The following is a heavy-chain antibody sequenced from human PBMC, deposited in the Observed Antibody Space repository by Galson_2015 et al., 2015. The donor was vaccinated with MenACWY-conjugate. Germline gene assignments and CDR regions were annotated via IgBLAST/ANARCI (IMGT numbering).Heavy chain of an antibody. J-gene: IGHJ6*02. Sequence: SLRLSCAASGFTFSSYAMRWVRQAPGTGLEWVSGISGSGGSTYYADSVKGRFTISRDNSKNTLYLQMNSLRAEDTAVYYCAKARAIKGLYGMDVWGQGTTVTVSS. CDR2: ISGSGGST. CDR1: GFTFSSYA. D-gene: IGHD3-10*01. V-gene: IGHV3-23*01. CDR3: AKARAIKGLYGMDV.